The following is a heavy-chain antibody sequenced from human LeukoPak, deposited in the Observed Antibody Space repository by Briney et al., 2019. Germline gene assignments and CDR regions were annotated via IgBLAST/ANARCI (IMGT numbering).Heavy chain of an antibody. CDR1: GFTFSNYW. J-gene: IGHJ6*02. D-gene: IGHD3-10*01. CDR2: IKQDGSDK. Sequence: PGGSLRLSCAASGFTFSNYWMSWVRQAPGKGLEWVANIKQDGSDKYYVDSVKGRFTISRDNAKNSLYLQMNSLRSEDTAVYYCARGHMVRGVIRMDVWGQGTTVTVSS. V-gene: IGHV3-7*03. CDR3: ARGHMVRGVIRMDV.